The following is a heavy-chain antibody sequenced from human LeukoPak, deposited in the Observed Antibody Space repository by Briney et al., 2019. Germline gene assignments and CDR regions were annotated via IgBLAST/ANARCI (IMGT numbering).Heavy chain of an antibody. D-gene: IGHD3-10*01. CDR1: GFTFSSYA. CDR3: AKDRGGAFDY. CDR2: ISGSGGST. V-gene: IGHV3-23*01. J-gene: IGHJ4*02. Sequence: GGSLRLSCAASGFTFSSYAMSWVRQAPGKGLEWVSAISGSGGSTYYADSVKGRFTISRDNPKNTLYLQMNSLRAEDTAVHYCAKDRGGAFDYWGQGTLVTVSS.